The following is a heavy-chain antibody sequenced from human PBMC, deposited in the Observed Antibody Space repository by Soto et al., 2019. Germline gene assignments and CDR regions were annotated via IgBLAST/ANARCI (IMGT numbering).Heavy chain of an antibody. V-gene: IGHV3-30-3*01. J-gene: IGHJ4*02. Sequence: GGSLRLSCAASGFTFSSYAMHWVRQAPGKGLEWVAVISYDGSNKYYADSVKGRFTISRDNSKNTLYLQMNSLRAEDTAVYYCAVRAASIRWPQDYFDYWGQGTLVTVSS. CDR3: AVRAASIRWPQDYFDY. D-gene: IGHD1-20*01. CDR2: ISYDGSNK. CDR1: GFTFSSYA.